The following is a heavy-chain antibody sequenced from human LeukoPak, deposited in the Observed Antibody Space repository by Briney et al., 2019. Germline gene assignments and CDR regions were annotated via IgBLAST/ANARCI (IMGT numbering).Heavy chain of an antibody. V-gene: IGHV4-38-2*01. CDR3: ARCYTPRGYSYGYFDY. J-gene: IGHJ4*02. CDR2: IYHSGST. CDR1: GYSISSGYY. D-gene: IGHD5-18*01. Sequence: SETLSLTCAVSGYSISSGYYCGWIRQPPGKGLEWIGSIYHSGSTYYNPSLKSRVTISVDTSKNQFSLKLSSVTAADTAVYYCARCYTPRGYSYGYFDYWGQGTLVTVSS.